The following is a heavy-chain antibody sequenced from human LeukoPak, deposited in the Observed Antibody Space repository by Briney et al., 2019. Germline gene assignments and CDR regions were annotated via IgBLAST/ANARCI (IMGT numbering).Heavy chain of an antibody. D-gene: IGHD6-19*01. CDR3: ARLASSGWSHCDY. J-gene: IGHJ4*02. V-gene: IGHV4-59*08. CDR2: IYYSGST. Sequence: PSETLSLTCTVSGGTISGYYWSWIRQPPGKGPERIGYIYYSGSTNYNPSLKSRVTISVDTSKNQFSPKMNSVTAADTAVYYCARLASSGWSHCDYWGQGTLVTVSS. CDR1: GGTISGYY.